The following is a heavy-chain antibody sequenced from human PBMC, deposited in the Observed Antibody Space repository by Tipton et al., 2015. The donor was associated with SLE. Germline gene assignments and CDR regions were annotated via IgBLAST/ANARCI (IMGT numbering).Heavy chain of an antibody. J-gene: IGHJ4*02. V-gene: IGHV4-39*07. CDR1: GGSISSSSYY. Sequence: TLSLTCTVSGGSISSSSYYWGWIRQPPGKGLEWIGSIYYSGSTYYHPSLKSRVTISVDTSKNQFSLKLTSVTAADTAVYYCARDLRGNFDYYFDPWGQGALVTVSS. CDR2: IYYSGST. CDR3: ARDLRGNFDYYFDP.